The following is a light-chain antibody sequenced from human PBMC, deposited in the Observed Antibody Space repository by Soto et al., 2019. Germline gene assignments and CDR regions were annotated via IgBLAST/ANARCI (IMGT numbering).Light chain of an antibody. CDR1: SSDVGAYNY. Sequence: QSALTQPASVSGSPGQSITISCIGTSSDVGAYNYVSWYQQHPGKAPKLMIYDVSNRPSGVSTRFSGSKSGDTASLTISGLQAEDEADYYCSSYTSSSTLVFGGGTKLTVL. V-gene: IGLV2-14*03. CDR2: DVS. J-gene: IGLJ2*01. CDR3: SSYTSSSTLV.